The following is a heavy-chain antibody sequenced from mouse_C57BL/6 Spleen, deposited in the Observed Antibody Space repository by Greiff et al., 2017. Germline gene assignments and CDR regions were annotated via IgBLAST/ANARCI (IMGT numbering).Heavy chain of an antibody. Sequence: EVQLVESGGGLVKPGGSLKLSCAASGFTFSSYAMSWVRQTPEKRLEWVATISDGGSYTYYPDNVKGRFTISRDNAKNNLYLQMSHLKSEDTAMYYCAREEDYGSSSFAYWGQGTLVTVSA. D-gene: IGHD1-1*01. J-gene: IGHJ3*01. CDR3: AREEDYGSSSFAY. V-gene: IGHV5-4*01. CDR1: GFTFSSYA. CDR2: ISDGGSYT.